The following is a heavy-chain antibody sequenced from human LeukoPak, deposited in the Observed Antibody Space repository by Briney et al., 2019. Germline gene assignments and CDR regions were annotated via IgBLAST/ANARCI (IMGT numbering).Heavy chain of an antibody. Sequence: GASVRVSCKASGYTFTSYDINWVRQAAGQGREWMGWMNPNSGNTGYAQKFQGRVTITRNTSISTAYMELSSLRSEDTAVYYCARRLVERRVFHYYYYMDVWGKGTTVTVSS. CDR1: GYTFTSYD. D-gene: IGHD1-1*01. J-gene: IGHJ6*03. CDR3: ARRLVERRVFHYYYYMDV. CDR2: MNPNSGNT. V-gene: IGHV1-8*03.